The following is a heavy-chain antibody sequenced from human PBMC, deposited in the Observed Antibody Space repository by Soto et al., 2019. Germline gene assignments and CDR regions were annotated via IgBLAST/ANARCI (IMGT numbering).Heavy chain of an antibody. V-gene: IGHV2-5*02. J-gene: IGHJ4*02. CDR3: AHRPYYGDFGGTFDY. CDR2: IFWDDDK. D-gene: IGHD2-21*02. CDR1: GFSLSTSGVG. Sequence: QITLKESGPTLVKPTQTLTLTCTFSGFSLSTSGVGLGWIRQPPGKALEWLAAIFWDDDKRYSPSLKSRLTITKDTSRNQVVLTMTNMDPVDTAPYYCAHRPYYGDFGGTFDYCGQGTLVTVSS.